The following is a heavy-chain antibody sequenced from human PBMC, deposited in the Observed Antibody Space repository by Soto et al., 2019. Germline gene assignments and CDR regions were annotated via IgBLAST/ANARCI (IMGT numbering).Heavy chain of an antibody. CDR1: GGTFASFA. Sequence: QVQLVQSGAEAKKPGPPVKVPCKPSGGTFASFALSWVRRAPEQGLKGLGGKVPLFRTTNYAQKFQGRVTITADTSTYTVYMELSGLRSGDTAVYYCARGGYSSTWSNLLDRSGLDVWGQGTTVTVSS. CDR3: ARGGYSSTWSNLLDRSGLDV. J-gene: IGHJ6*02. D-gene: IGHD6-13*01. V-gene: IGHV1-69*06. CDR2: KVPLFRTT.